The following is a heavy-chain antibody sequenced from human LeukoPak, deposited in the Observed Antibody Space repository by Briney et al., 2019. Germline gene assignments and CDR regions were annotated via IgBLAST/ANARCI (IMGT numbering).Heavy chain of an antibody. Sequence: PGGSLRLSCAASGFTFSSYAMTWVRQAPGKGLEWVSAISGSGGSTYYADSVKGRFTISRDNSKNSLYLQMNSLRAEDTAVYYCARALIGYYFDYWGQGTLVTVSS. V-gene: IGHV3-23*01. CDR1: GFTFSSYA. D-gene: IGHD2-8*01. CDR2: ISGSGGST. CDR3: ARALIGYYFDY. J-gene: IGHJ4*02.